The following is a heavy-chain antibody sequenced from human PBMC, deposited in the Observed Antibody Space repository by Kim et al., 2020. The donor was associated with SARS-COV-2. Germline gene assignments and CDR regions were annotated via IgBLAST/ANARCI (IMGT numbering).Heavy chain of an antibody. D-gene: IGHD3-10*01. CDR1: GGSISSYY. CDR3: ARHPSGYYYYGMDV. CDR2: IYYSGST. V-gene: IGHV4-59*08. J-gene: IGHJ6*02. Sequence: SETLSLTCTVSGGSISSYYWSWIRQPPGKGLEWIGYIYYSGSTNYNPSLKSRVTISVDTSKNQFSLKLSSVTAADTAVYYCARHPSGYYYYGMDVWGQGTTVTVSS.